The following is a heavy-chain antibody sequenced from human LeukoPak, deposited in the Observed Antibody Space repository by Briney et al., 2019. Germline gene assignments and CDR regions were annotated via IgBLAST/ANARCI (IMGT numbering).Heavy chain of an antibody. Sequence: SETLSLTCTVSGYSISSGYYWGWIRQPPGKGLEWIGSIYHSGSTNYNPSLKSRVTISVDTSKNQFSLKLSSVTAADTAVYYCAVAAAGEHNWFDPWGQGTLVTVSS. CDR1: GYSISSGYY. D-gene: IGHD6-13*01. CDR2: IYHSGST. CDR3: AVAAAGEHNWFDP. V-gene: IGHV4-38-2*02. J-gene: IGHJ5*02.